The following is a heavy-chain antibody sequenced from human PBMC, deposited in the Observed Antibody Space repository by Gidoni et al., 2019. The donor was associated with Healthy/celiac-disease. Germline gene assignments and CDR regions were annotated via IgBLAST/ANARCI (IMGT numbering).Heavy chain of an antibody. V-gene: IGHV4-34*01. D-gene: IGHD6-6*01. CDR2: INHSGST. Sequence: QVQLQQWGAGLLKPSETLSPTCAVYGGSFSGYYWSWIRQPPGKGLEWIGEINHSGSTNYNPSLKSRVTISVDTSKNQFSLKLSSVTAADTAVYYCARGLRSSSSYRFDPWGQGTLVTVSS. CDR1: GGSFSGYY. J-gene: IGHJ5*02. CDR3: ARGLRSSSSYRFDP.